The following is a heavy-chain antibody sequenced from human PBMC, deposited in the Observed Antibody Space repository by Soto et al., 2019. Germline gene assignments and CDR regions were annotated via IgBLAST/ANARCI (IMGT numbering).Heavy chain of an antibody. D-gene: IGHD3-22*01. J-gene: IGHJ5*02. CDR2: IYYSGSS. Sequence: QVLLQESGPGLVKPSQTLSLTCTVSGDSITNDNYYWGWIRQPPGKGLEWIGYIYYSGSSHYNPSLKSRLIMSMDTSKNQLSLGLSSVTAADTAVYYCAATSWFDNSGSPSWGQGALVTVSS. CDR3: AATSWFDNSGSPS. V-gene: IGHV4-30-4*01. CDR1: GDSITNDNYY.